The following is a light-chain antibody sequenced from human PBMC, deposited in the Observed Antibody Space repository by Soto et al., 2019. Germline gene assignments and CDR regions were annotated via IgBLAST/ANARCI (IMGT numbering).Light chain of an antibody. CDR3: QQYGTSPPGVT. CDR1: QSVSSNF. Sequence: DILLTRSPGTLSLSPGERATLSCRASQSVSSNFLAWYQQKPGQAPRLLIYGASKRATGIPDRFSGSGSETDFALTISGLEPEDFAVYYCQQYGTSPPGVTFGPGTKVDIK. CDR2: GAS. J-gene: IGKJ3*01. V-gene: IGKV3-20*01.